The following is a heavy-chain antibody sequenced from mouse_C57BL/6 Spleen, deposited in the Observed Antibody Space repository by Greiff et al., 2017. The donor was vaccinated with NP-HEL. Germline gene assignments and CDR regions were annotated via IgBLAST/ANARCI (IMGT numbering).Heavy chain of an antibody. Sequence: QVQPPQPGTELVKPGASVKPSLKASGHTLTSYRMARVKQQHGQSVDVIGNINPSNDGTNYNEKFKSKSTPTVDKSSSTAYMQLSSLTSDDSAVYYCARWDYPWYFDVWGTGTTVTVSS. D-gene: IGHD2-4*01. CDR1: GHTLTSYR. V-gene: IGHV1-53*01. CDR3: ARWDYPWYFDV. CDR2: INPSNDGT. J-gene: IGHJ1*03.